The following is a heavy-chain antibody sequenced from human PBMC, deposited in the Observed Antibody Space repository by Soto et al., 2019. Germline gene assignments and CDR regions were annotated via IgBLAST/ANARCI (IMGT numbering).Heavy chain of an antibody. CDR2: ISYSGST. J-gene: IGHJ6*02. Sequence: SETLSLTCTVSGGSIDYYRWSWIRQPPGKGLEWIGDISYSGSTNYNLSLRSRVTILVDTSKNQFSLKLNSVTAADTAVYYCARDSTSWFPYYGIDVWGQGTTVTVSS. CDR3: ARDSTSWFPYYGIDV. CDR1: GGSIDYYR. V-gene: IGHV4-59*01. D-gene: IGHD6-13*01.